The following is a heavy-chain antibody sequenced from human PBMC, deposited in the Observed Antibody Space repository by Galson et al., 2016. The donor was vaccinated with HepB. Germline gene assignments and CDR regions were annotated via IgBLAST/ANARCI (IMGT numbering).Heavy chain of an antibody. CDR3: ARLGENWNEAGRFDS. D-gene: IGHD1-1*01. V-gene: IGHV3-30-3*01. J-gene: IGHJ4*02. Sequence: SLRLSCAASGFTFSRYVMHWFRQAPGKGLEWVAIILYDGSNKYYADSGKGRFTIYRDNSKNSLYLQMNSRRAEDTAVYYCARLGENWNEAGRFDSWGQGNLVTVSS. CDR2: ILYDGSNK. CDR1: GFTFSRYV.